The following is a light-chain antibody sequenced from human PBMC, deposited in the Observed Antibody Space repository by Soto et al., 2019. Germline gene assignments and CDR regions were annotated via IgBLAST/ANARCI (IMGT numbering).Light chain of an antibody. CDR2: GAS. Sequence: EIVMTQSPATLSVSPGERATLSCRASQSVSNNLAWYQQKPGQAPRLLIFGASTRATGIPARFSGSGSGTEFTLTISSLQSEDFAGYYCQQYNTRSSLAFGGGTKVETK. CDR3: QQYNTRSSLA. V-gene: IGKV3-15*01. CDR1: QSVSNN. J-gene: IGKJ4*01.